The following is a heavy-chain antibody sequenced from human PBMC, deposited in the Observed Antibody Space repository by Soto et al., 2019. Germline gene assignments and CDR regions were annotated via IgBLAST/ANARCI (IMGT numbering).Heavy chain of an antibody. CDR3: ARIRAGASEDDYYYYMDV. J-gene: IGHJ6*03. V-gene: IGHV3-11*01. CDR1: GFTFSDYY. Sequence: QVQLVESGGGLVKHGGSLRLSCAASGFTFSDYYMSWIRQAPGKGLEWVSYISSSGSTIYYADSVKGRFTISRDNAKNSLYLQMNSRRAEDTAVYYCARIRAGASEDDYYYYMDVWGKGTTVTVSS. D-gene: IGHD2-15*01. CDR2: ISSSGSTI.